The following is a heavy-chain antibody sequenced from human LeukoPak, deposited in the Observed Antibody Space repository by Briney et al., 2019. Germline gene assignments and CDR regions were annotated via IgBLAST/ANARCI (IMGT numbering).Heavy chain of an antibody. Sequence: GGTLRLSCAVSGFTFSSYWMHWVRQAPGKGLVWVSRINSYGSSTYYADSVKGRFSISRENAKNTLYLQTNSLRAEDTAVYYCARGYGDWFDPWGQGTLVTVSS. D-gene: IGHD4-17*01. CDR1: GFTFSSYW. CDR3: ARGYGDWFDP. CDR2: INSYGSST. V-gene: IGHV3-74*01. J-gene: IGHJ5*02.